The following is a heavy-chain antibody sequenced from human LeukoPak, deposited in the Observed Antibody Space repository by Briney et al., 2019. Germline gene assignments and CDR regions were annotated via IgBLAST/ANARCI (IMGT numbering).Heavy chain of an antibody. V-gene: IGHV3-7*01. D-gene: IGHD3-10*02. CDR3: AGCSHDYYYYYMDV. Sequence: GGSLRLSCAASGFTFSSYWMSWVRQAPGKGLEWVANIKQDGSEKYYVDSVKGRFTISRDNAKNSLYLQMNSLRAEDTAVYYCAGCSHDYYYYYMDVWGKGTTVTVSS. J-gene: IGHJ6*03. CDR2: IKQDGSEK. CDR1: GFTFSSYW.